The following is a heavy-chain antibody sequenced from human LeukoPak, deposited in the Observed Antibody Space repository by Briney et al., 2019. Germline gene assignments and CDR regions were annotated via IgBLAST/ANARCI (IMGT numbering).Heavy chain of an antibody. D-gene: IGHD3-22*01. CDR2: ISGDGGST. CDR3: ARLPNYYDSSGYYYA. Sequence: GGSLRLSCAASGFTFDDYAMHWVRQAPGKGLEWVSLISGDGGSTYYADSVKGRFTISRDNAKNSLYLQMNSLRAEDTAVYYCARLPNYYDSSGYYYAWGQGTLVTVSS. CDR1: GFTFDDYA. J-gene: IGHJ5*02. V-gene: IGHV3-43*02.